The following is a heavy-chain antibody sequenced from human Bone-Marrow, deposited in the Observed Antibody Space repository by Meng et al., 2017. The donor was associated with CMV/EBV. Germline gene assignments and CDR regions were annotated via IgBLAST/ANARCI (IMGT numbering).Heavy chain of an antibody. D-gene: IGHD6-19*01. Sequence: ASVKVSCKASGYTFTSYDINWVRQATGQGLEWMGWMNPNSGNTGYAQKFQGRVTMTRDTSISTAYMELSRLRSDDTAVYYCASSRIAVTYDYWGQGTLVTFSS. CDR2: MNPNSGNT. J-gene: IGHJ4*02. CDR1: GYTFTSYD. CDR3: ASSRIAVTYDY. V-gene: IGHV1-8*01.